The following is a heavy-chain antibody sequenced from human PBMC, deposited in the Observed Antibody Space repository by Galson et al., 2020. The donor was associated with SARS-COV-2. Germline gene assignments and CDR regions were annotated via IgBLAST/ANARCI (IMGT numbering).Heavy chain of an antibody. CDR3: ARDPYSSGWYYFDY. V-gene: IGHV3-30-3*01. D-gene: IGHD6-19*01. Sequence: GESLKISCAASGFTFSSYAMHWVRQAPGKGLEWVAVISYDGSNKYYADSVKGRFTISRDNSKNTLYLQMNSLRAEDTAVYYCARDPYSSGWYYFDYWGQGTLVTVSS. J-gene: IGHJ4*02. CDR1: GFTFSSYA. CDR2: ISYDGSNK.